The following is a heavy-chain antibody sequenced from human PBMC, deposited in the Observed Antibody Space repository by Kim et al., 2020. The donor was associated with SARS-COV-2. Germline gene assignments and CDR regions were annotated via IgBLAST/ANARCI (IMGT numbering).Heavy chain of an antibody. CDR3: ASGLRGYTLCDV. V-gene: IGHV1-8*01. CDR2: T. D-gene: IGHD5-12*01. Sequence: TGYAQKFQGRVTLTRSTSINTAYLELTNLRAEDTAVYFCASGLRGYTLCDVWGQGTLVIVSS. J-gene: IGHJ4*02.